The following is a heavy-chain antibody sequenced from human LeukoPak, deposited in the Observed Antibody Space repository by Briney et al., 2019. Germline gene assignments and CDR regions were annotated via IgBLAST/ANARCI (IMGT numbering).Heavy chain of an antibody. CDR3: ARGHEVRGVIGYYYYYYMDV. CDR1: GGSISSINYY. D-gene: IGHD3-10*01. V-gene: IGHV4-39*07. J-gene: IGHJ6*03. Sequence: SETLSLTCTVSGGSISSINYYWGWIRQPPGKGLEWIGEINHSGSTNYNPSLKSRVTISVDTSKNQFSLKLSSVTAADTAVYYCARGHEVRGVIGYYYYYYMDVWGKGTTVTVSS. CDR2: INHSGST.